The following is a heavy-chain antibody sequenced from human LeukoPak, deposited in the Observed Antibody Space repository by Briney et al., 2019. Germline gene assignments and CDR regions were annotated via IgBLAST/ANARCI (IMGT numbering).Heavy chain of an antibody. Sequence: RGESLKISCKGSGYSFTSYRIGWVRQMPGKGLESMGIIYPGDSDTRYSPSFQGQVTSSADKSISTAYLQWSSLKASDTAMYYCARLSLGGVRGLDPYWFDPWGQGTLVTVSS. V-gene: IGHV5-51*01. CDR1: GYSFTSYR. CDR3: ARLSLGGVRGLDPYWFDP. CDR2: IYPGDSDT. D-gene: IGHD3-10*01. J-gene: IGHJ5*02.